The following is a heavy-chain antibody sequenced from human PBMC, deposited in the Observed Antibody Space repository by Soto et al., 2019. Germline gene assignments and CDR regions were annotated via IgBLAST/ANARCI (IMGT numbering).Heavy chain of an antibody. CDR3: ARSQGSSTSLEIYYYYYYGMDV. D-gene: IGHD2-2*01. Sequence: QVQQVQSGAEVKKPGSSVKVSCKASGGTFSSYAISWVLQAPGQGLEWMGGIIPTSGTANYAQKFQGRVTITADESTSTAYMELSSLRSEDTAVYYCARSQGSSTSLEIYYYYYYGMDVWGQGTTVTVSS. CDR2: IIPTSGTA. CDR1: GGTFSSYA. J-gene: IGHJ6*02. V-gene: IGHV1-69*01.